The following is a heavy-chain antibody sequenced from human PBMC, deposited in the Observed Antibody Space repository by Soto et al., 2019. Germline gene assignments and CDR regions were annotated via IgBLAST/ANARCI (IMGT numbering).Heavy chain of an antibody. CDR1: GGSISNGDSY. Sequence: SETLSLTCTVSGGSISNGDSYWSWIRQPPGKGLEWIGYIYYSGSTNYNPSLKSRVTISVDTSKNQFSLKLSSVTAADTAVYYCARGYRIAANHRYYYYYGMDVWGQGTTVTVS. D-gene: IGHD6-6*01. V-gene: IGHV4-30-4*01. CDR3: ARGYRIAANHRYYYYYGMDV. CDR2: IYYSGST. J-gene: IGHJ6*02.